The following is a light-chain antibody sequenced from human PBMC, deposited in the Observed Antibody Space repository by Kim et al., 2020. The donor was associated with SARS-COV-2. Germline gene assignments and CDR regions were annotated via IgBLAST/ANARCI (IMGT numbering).Light chain of an antibody. V-gene: IGLV2-8*01. J-gene: IGLJ3*02. CDR3: SSYAGSNNWV. CDR2: EVS. CDR1: SSDVGGNNY. Sequence: GQSVTISCTGTSSDVGGNNYVSWYQQHPGKAPKLMIYEVSKRPSGVPDRFSGSKSGNTASLTVSGLQAEDEADYYCSSYAGSNNWVFGGGTKLTVL.